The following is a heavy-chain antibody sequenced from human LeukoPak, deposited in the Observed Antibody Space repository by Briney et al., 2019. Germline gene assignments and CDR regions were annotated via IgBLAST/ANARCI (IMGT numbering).Heavy chain of an antibody. CDR2: ISYDGSHK. J-gene: IGHJ3*02. CDR3: ATQGRSTMLGI. CDR1: GFTFSGYG. Sequence: GGSLRLSCAASGFTFSGYGMHWVRQAPGKGLEWVAIISYDGSHKYYADSVEGRFTISRDSSKNTLYLQMNSLRAEDTAVYYCATQGRSTMLGIWGQGTMVTVSS. D-gene: IGHD2-2*01. V-gene: IGHV3-30*03.